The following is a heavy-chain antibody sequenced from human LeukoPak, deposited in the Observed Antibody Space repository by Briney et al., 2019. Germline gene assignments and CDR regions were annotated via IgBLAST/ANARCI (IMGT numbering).Heavy chain of an antibody. Sequence: PSQTLSLTCTVSGGSISSGGYYWSWIRQHPGKGLEWIGYIYYSGSTNYNPSLKSRVTISVDTSKNQFSLKLSSVTAADTAVYYCARQYYDSSGPDYWGQGTLVTVSS. CDR1: GGSISSGGYY. CDR2: IYYSGST. J-gene: IGHJ4*02. D-gene: IGHD3-22*01. V-gene: IGHV4-61*08. CDR3: ARQYYDSSGPDY.